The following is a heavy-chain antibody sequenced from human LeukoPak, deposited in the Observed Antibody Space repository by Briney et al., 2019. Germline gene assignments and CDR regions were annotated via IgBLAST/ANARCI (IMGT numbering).Heavy chain of an antibody. CDR3: ARDRRVWPEFPPLLRYFDGLDY. D-gene: IGHD3-9*01. CDR2: INPSGGST. Sequence: ASVKVSCKASGYTFTSYYMHWVRQAPGQGLEWMGIINPSGGSTSYAQKFQGRVTMTRDMSTSTVYMELSSLISEDTAVYYCARDRRVWPEFPPLLRYFDGLDYWGQGTLVTVSS. CDR1: GYTFTSYY. J-gene: IGHJ4*02. V-gene: IGHV1-46*01.